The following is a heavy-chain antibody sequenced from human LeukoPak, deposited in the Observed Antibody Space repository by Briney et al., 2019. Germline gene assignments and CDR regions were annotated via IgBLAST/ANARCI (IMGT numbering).Heavy chain of an antibody. CDR2: MNVKSGTA. CDR3: ARLPGYFGAS. V-gene: IGHV1-8*01. CDR1: GYPFTSYD. Sequence: ASVKVSCKASGYPFTSYDLNWVRQAPGQRLEWMGCMNVKSGTADYAPKFQGRVTMTRNTSISTAYMELSSLRPEETALYYCARLPGYFGASWGQGTLVTVSS. D-gene: IGHD4/OR15-4a*01. J-gene: IGHJ5*02.